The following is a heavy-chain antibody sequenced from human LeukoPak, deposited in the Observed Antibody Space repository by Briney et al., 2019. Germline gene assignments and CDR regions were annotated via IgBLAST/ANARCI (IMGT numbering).Heavy chain of an antibody. CDR3: ARGYSYGPSDY. CDR2: ISSSSSYI. J-gene: IGHJ4*02. V-gene: IGHV3-21*01. Sequence: GGSLRLSCAASGFTFSSYSMNWVRHAPGKWLEWVSSISSSSSYIYYADSVKGRFTISRDNAKNSLYLQMNSLRAEDTAVYYCARGYSYGPSDYWGQGTLVTISS. CDR1: GFTFSSYS. D-gene: IGHD5-18*01.